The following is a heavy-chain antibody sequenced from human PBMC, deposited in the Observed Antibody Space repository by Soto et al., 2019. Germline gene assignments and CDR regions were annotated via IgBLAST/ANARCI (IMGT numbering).Heavy chain of an antibody. Sequence: GGSLRLSCAASGFTFSSYGMHWVRQAPGKGLEWVAVIWSDGNNKYYADSVKGRFTISRDNSKKTLYLQMNSLRAEDTAVYYCARDSSSGWFLDGMDVWGQGNTVTVSS. D-gene: IGHD6-19*01. J-gene: IGHJ6*02. CDR3: ARDSSSGWFLDGMDV. CDR1: GFTFSSYG. V-gene: IGHV3-33*01. CDR2: IWSDGNNK.